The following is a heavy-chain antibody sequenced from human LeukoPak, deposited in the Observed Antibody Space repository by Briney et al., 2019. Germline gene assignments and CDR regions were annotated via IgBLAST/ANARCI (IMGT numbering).Heavy chain of an antibody. CDR1: GYTFTGYY. CDR3: ARSIAVAGTVADY. J-gene: IGHJ4*02. D-gene: IGHD6-19*01. Sequence: VASVKVSCKASGYTFTGYYMHWVRQAPGRGLEWMGWINPNSGGTNYAQKFQGRVTMTRDTSISTAYMELSRLRSDDTAVYYCARSIAVAGTVADYWGQGTLVTVSS. CDR2: INPNSGGT. V-gene: IGHV1-2*02.